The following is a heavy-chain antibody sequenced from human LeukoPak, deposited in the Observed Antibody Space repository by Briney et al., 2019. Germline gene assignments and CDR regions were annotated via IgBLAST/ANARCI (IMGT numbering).Heavy chain of an antibody. CDR2: IIPIFGTA. V-gene: IGHV1-69*13. D-gene: IGHD4-17*01. J-gene: IGHJ3*02. CDR3: AGEYDYGDYVGSAFDI. Sequence: ASVKVSCKASGGTFSSYAISWARQAPGQGLEWMGGIIPIFGTANYAQKFQGRVTITADESTSTAYMELSSLRSEDTAVYYCAGEYDYGDYVGSAFDIWGQGTMVTVSS. CDR1: GGTFSSYA.